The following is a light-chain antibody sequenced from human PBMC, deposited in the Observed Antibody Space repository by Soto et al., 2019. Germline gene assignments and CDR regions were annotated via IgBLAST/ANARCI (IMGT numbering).Light chain of an antibody. V-gene: IGKV1-13*02. CDR3: QQYNSYSGT. Sequence: IQLTQSPSSLSASVGDRVTITCRASQGISSYLAWYQQKPGKAPKLLIYDASSLESGVPSRFSDSGSGTEFTLTISSLQPDDFATYYCQQYNSYSGTFGQGTKVDIK. J-gene: IGKJ1*01. CDR1: QGISSY. CDR2: DAS.